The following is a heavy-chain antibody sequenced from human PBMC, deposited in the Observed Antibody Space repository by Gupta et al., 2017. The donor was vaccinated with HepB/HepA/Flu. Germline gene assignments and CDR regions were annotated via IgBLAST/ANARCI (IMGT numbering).Heavy chain of an antibody. V-gene: IGHV4-59*11. CDR3: ATSYYDFGGKFDF. Sequence: QVRLQESGPGLVKPSETLSPTCSVSGGSISNHYWSWIRQPPGKGLEWIGYIHYSGSTTHNPFLRSRVTISVDTSKSQFSLKVTSVTAADTAVYYCATSYYDFGGKFDFWGQGTLVTVSS. D-gene: IGHD4-23*01. CDR2: IHYSGST. CDR1: GGSISNHY. J-gene: IGHJ4*02.